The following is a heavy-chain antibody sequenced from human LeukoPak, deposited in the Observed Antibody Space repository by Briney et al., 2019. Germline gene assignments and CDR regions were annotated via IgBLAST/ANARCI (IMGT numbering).Heavy chain of an antibody. CDR1: GGSISSSSYY. CDR3: ARLFHPALSGNYPFDY. V-gene: IGHV4-61*05. Sequence: SETLSLTCTVSGGSISSSSYYWGWFRQPPGKGLEWIAYIYYSGSTSYNPSLKSRVTISVDTSKNQFSLKLNSVTAADTAMYYCARLFHPALSGNYPFDYWGQGTLVTVSS. CDR2: IYYSGST. D-gene: IGHD1-26*01. J-gene: IGHJ4*02.